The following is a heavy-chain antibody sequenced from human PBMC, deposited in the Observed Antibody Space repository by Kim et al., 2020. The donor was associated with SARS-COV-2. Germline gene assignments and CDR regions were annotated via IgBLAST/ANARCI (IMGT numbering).Heavy chain of an antibody. CDR2: ISYDGSNK. D-gene: IGHD4-17*01. Sequence: GGSLRLSCAASGFTFSSYAMHWVRQAPGKGLEWVAVISYDGSNKYYADSVKGRFTISRDNSKNTLYLQMNSLRAEDTAVYYCARGLGDYGDYPYSGSYHDYWGQGTLVTVSS. CDR1: GFTFSSYA. J-gene: IGHJ4*02. CDR3: ARGLGDYGDYPYSGSYHDY. V-gene: IGHV3-30-3*01.